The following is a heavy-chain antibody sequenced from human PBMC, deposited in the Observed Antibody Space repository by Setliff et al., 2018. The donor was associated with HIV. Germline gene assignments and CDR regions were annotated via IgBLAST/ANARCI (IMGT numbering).Heavy chain of an antibody. V-gene: IGHV3-66*02. J-gene: IGHJ4*02. CDR2: IYAGGNA. D-gene: IGHD3-16*01. CDR3: ARVGFGDVLKWAHDY. Sequence: GGSLRLSCAASGFTVSDHYMSWVRHAPGKGLEWVSVIYAGGNAYYADSVKGRFTVTRDTSKNTLSLQMNSLRTEDTAVYYCARVGFGDVLKWAHDYWGQGTLVTVSS. CDR1: GFTVSDHY.